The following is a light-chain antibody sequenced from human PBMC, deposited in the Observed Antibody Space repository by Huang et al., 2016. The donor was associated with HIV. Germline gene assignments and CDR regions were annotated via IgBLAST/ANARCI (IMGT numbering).Light chain of an antibody. CDR2: DAS. Sequence: DIQMTQSPSSLSASVGDRVTITCQASQEISNYLNWYQQKPGKAPKLLIYDASKLETGVPARFSGSGSGTDFTFTISSLQPEDIATYYCQQYDNLFTFGPGTRVDIK. CDR1: QEISNY. J-gene: IGKJ3*01. V-gene: IGKV1-33*01. CDR3: QQYDNLFT.